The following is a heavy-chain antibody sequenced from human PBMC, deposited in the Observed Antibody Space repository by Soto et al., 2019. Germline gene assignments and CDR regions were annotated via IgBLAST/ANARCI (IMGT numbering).Heavy chain of an antibody. J-gene: IGHJ4*02. Sequence: SETLSLTCTVSGGSISSSKYYWGWIRQAPGKGLEWIGYIYYSGSSNYNPSLKSRVTISVDTSKTQFSLKLSSVTAADTAVYYCARLSSYGDYAHWGQGTLVTVS. CDR3: ARLSSYGDYAH. D-gene: IGHD4-17*01. V-gene: IGHV4-61*05. CDR2: IYYSGSS. CDR1: GGSISSSKYY.